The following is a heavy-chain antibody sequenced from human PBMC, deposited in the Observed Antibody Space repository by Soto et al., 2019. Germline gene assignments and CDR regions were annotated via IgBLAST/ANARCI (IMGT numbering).Heavy chain of an antibody. CDR2: INPATGAA. V-gene: IGHV1-2*02. J-gene: IGHJ3*02. CDR1: GYPVTAYY. D-gene: IGHD3-3*01. CDR3: ARGGGVGVAGSAAFDM. Sequence: QLHLVQSGAVVKKPGASVTVSCSASGYPVTAYYMHWVRQAPGRGLEWMGGINPATGAAKYTQTFPGKVTMARGKSTGTGFMGLGGLTSEDTAGFYCARGGGVGVAGSAAFDMWGQGTLVTVSS.